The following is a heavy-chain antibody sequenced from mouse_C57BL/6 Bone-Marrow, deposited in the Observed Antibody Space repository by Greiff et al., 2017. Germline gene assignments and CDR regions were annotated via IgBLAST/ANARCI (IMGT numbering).Heavy chain of an antibody. CDR1: GYTFTSYW. J-gene: IGHJ3*01. Sequence: QVQLQQPGAELVKPGASVKVSCKASGYTFTSYWMQWVKQRPGQGLEWIGEIDPSDSYTTYNQKFKGKATLTVDTSSSTAYMPLSSLTSEDSAVYYCARHGYYAWFAYWGQGTLVPVSA. V-gene: IGHV1-50*01. CDR2: IDPSDSYT. CDR3: ARHGYYAWFAY. D-gene: IGHD2-3*01.